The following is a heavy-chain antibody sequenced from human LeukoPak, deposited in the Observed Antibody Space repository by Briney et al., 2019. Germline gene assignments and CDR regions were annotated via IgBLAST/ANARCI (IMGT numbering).Heavy chain of an antibody. J-gene: IGHJ4*02. V-gene: IGHV3-66*01. Sequence: GGSLRLSCAASGFTFSSYAMSWVRQAPGKGLEWVSIIYSGGSTYNADSVKGRFTISRDNSKNTLYLQMNSLRAEDTAVYYCAREGTVRGQGTLVTVSS. CDR1: GFTFSSYA. CDR2: IYSGGST. D-gene: IGHD4-11*01. CDR3: AREGTV.